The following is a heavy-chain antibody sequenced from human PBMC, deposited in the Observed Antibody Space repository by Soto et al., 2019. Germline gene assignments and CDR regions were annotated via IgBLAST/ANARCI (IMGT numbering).Heavy chain of an antibody. D-gene: IGHD3-22*01. CDR3: ARGFSFYDSPGDDRIYFYYGLDV. Sequence: SETLSLTCAVSGASFTTGHWWTWVRQSPGKGLEWIGEIYQSGITNYNPSLSSRLTISMDKSKNQFSLKLTSVTAADKALYYCARGFSFYDSPGDDRIYFYYGLDVWGQGTTVTVSS. V-gene: IGHV4-4*02. CDR2: IYQSGIT. J-gene: IGHJ6*02. CDR1: GASFTTGHW.